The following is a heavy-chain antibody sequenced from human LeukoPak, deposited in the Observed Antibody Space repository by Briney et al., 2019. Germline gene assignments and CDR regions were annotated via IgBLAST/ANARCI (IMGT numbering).Heavy chain of an antibody. CDR1: GVSISSYY. V-gene: IGHV4-59*01. CDR2: IYYSGST. Sequence: SETLSLTCTVSGVSISSYYWSWIRQPPGKGLEWIGYIYYSGSTNYNPSLKNRVTISVDTSKNQFSLKLSSVTAADTAVYYCARFGRDYYYDSSGYLEYWGQGTLVTVSS. D-gene: IGHD3-22*01. J-gene: IGHJ4*02. CDR3: ARFGRDYYYDSSGYLEY.